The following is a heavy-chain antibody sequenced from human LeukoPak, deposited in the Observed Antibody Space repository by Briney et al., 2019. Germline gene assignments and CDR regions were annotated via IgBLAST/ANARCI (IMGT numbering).Heavy chain of an antibody. D-gene: IGHD6-13*01. V-gene: IGHV3-23*01. J-gene: IGHJ5*01. Sequence: PGGSLRLSCAASGFTFSSYAMSWARQAPGKGLEWVSTITGSNGNTYYADSVKGRFPISRDNSKNTLYLQMNGLRAEDTAIYYCARESPVAATGRSWFDSWGQGTLVTVSS. CDR3: ARESPVAATGRSWFDS. CDR1: GFTFSSYA. CDR2: ITGSNGNT.